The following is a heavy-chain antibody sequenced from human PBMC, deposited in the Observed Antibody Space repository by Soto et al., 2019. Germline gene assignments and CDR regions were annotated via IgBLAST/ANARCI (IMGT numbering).Heavy chain of an antibody. V-gene: IGHV4-39*01. CDR1: GGSISSSSYY. J-gene: IGHJ6*02. Sequence: KTSETLSLTCTVSGGSISSSSYYWGWIRQPPGKGLEWIGSIYYSGSTYYNPSLKSRVTISVDTSKNQFSLKLSSVTAADTAVYYCARLKRYCSSTSCYTGYSSGWYWDYGMDVWGQGTTVTVSS. D-gene: IGHD2-2*02. CDR2: IYYSGST. CDR3: ARLKRYCSSTSCYTGYSSGWYWDYGMDV.